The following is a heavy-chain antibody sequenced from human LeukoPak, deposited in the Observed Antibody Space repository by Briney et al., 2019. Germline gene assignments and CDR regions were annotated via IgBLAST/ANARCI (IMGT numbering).Heavy chain of an antibody. D-gene: IGHD2-15*01. CDR1: GFTFSSYG. CDR2: ISGSGGST. V-gene: IGHV3-23*01. Sequence: QPGGSLRLSCAASGFTFSSYGMSWVRQAPGKGLEWVSAISGSGGSTYYADSVKGRFTISRDNSKNTLFLQMNSLRAEDTAVYYCAKRRVVAATPLDYWGQGTLVTVSS. CDR3: AKRRVVAATPLDY. J-gene: IGHJ4*02.